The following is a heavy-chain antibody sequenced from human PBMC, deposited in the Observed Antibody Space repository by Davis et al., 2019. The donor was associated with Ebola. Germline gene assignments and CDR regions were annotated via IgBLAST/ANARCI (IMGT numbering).Heavy chain of an antibody. J-gene: IGHJ4*02. V-gene: IGHV1-18*04. D-gene: IGHD3-22*01. CDR1: GYNFAAYG. Sequence: ASVKVSCKASGYNFAAYGISWVRQAPGQGLEWMGWISGYNGNTKYRVTMTMDTSTNTAYMELRSLRSDDTAVFFCARDPYYYDSSGTRRYYDYWGQGTLVTVSS. CDR3: ARDPYYYDSSGTRRYYDY. CDR2: ISGYNGNT.